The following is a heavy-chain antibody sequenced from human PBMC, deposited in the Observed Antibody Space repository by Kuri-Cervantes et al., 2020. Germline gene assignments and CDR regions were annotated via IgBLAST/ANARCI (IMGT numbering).Heavy chain of an antibody. CDR1: GFALSSYS. Sequence: GSLRLSCAASGFALSSYSMNWVRQAPGKGLEWISYIYTDSSTIYYADSVKGRFTISRDNAKNSLYLQMNSLRAEDTAVYYCASTYYYDSSGYNYYYMDVWGKGTTVTVSS. CDR3: ASTYYYDSSGYNYYYMDV. J-gene: IGHJ6*03. CDR2: IYTDSSTI. V-gene: IGHV3-48*01. D-gene: IGHD3-22*01.